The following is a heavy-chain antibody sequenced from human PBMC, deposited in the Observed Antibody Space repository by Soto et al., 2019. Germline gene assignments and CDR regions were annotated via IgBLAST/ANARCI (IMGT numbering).Heavy chain of an antibody. CDR2: MSGSGGSI. Sequence: VQLLESGGGLVQPGGSLRLSCAGSGFTFSDYAISWVREAPGKGLEWVSAMSGSGGSIYYADFVKGRFTISRDNSKNTVYLQMSIPRGEDTAIYYCAKTFGSNWLLDYWGRGTLVTVSS. D-gene: IGHD1-1*01. J-gene: IGHJ4*02. V-gene: IGHV3-23*01. CDR1: GFTFSDYA. CDR3: AKTFGSNWLLDY.